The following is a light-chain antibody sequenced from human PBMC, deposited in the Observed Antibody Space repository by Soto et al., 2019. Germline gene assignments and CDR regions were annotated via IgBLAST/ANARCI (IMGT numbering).Light chain of an antibody. J-gene: IGLJ3*02. CDR3: SSYRTNSTWV. CDR2: EVS. V-gene: IGLV2-14*01. Sequence: QSALTQPASVSGSPGQSITISCTGTSIDVGGYNYVSWYQHLPVKAPKLVIFEVSNRPSGISNRFSGSKSDNTASLTISGLQAEDEADYYCSSYRTNSTWVFGGGTKVTVL. CDR1: SIDVGGYNY.